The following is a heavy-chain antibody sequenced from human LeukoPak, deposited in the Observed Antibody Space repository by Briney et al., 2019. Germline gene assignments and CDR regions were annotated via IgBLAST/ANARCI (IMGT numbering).Heavy chain of an antibody. CDR3: ARDSGWYKYWFDP. J-gene: IGHJ5*02. D-gene: IGHD6-19*01. Sequence: SQTLSLTCAVSGGSISSGGYSWSWIRQPPGKGLEWIGYIYRSGSTYYNPSLKSRVTISVDRSKNQFSLKLSSVTAADTAVYYCARDSGWYKYWFDPWGQGTLVTVSS. V-gene: IGHV4-30-2*01. CDR1: GGSISSGGYS. CDR2: IYRSGST.